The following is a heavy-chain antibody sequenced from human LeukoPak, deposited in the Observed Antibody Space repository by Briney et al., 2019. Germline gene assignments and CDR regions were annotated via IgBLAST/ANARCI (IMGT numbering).Heavy chain of an antibody. Sequence: PSETLSLTCTVSGGSISSYYWSWIRQPPGKGLEWIGYIYYSGSINYNPSLKSRVTISVDTSKNQFSLKLTSVTAADTAVYYCARSRGYSYGTTFLDYWGQGTLVTVSS. D-gene: IGHD5-18*01. CDR3: ARSRGYSYGTTFLDY. CDR2: IYYSGSI. CDR1: GGSISSYY. J-gene: IGHJ4*02. V-gene: IGHV4-59*08.